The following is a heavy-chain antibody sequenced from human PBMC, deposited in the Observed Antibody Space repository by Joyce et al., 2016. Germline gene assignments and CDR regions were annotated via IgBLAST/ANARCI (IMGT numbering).Heavy chain of an antibody. CDR3: ARVALNYDILTGYSSNWFDP. J-gene: IGHJ5*02. D-gene: IGHD3-9*01. V-gene: IGHV4-31*03. Sequence: QVQLQESGPGLVKPSQTLSLTCTVSGASISSGNYSWSWVRQRPGKGLEWIGYIFYTGYTFYNPALRSRVTISIDTSKKQFSLRQKSGTAADTAVYYCARVALNYDILTGYSSNWFDPWGQGILVTVSS. CDR1: GASISSGNYS. CDR2: IFYTGYT.